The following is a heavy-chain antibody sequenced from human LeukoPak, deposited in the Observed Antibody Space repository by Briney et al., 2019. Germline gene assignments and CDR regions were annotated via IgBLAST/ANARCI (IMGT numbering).Heavy chain of an antibody. Sequence: GESLKISCKGSGYSFTSYWIGWVRQMPGKGLEWMGSIYPGDSDTRYSPSFQGQVTISADKSISTAYLQWSSLKASDTAMYYCASQLTPFDCSGGSCYSRMDAFDIWGQGTMVTVSS. V-gene: IGHV5-51*01. J-gene: IGHJ3*02. CDR2: IYPGDSDT. CDR1: GYSFTSYW. D-gene: IGHD2-15*01. CDR3: ASQLTPFDCSGGSCYSRMDAFDI.